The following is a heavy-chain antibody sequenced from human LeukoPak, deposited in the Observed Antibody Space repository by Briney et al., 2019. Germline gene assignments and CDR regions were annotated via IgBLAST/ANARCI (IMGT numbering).Heavy chain of an antibody. Sequence: GGSLRLSCAASGFTFSSYWMSWVRQAPGMGLEWVANIKQDGSEKYYVDSVKGRFTISRDNAKNSLSLQMNSLRAEDTAVYYCAREAAPGPYYFDYWGQGTLVTVSS. CDR2: IKQDGSEK. CDR1: GFTFSSYW. D-gene: IGHD6-13*01. J-gene: IGHJ4*02. CDR3: AREAAPGPYYFDY. V-gene: IGHV3-7*01.